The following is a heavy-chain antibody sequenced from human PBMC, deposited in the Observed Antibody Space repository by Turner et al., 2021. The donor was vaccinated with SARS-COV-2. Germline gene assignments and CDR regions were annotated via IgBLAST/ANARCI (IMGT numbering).Heavy chain of an antibody. CDR3: VRTPSGSYPHFNF. V-gene: IGHV4-39*01. CDR1: GDSISSSSFY. Sequence: QLQLQESGPGLVKPPETLSLTCTVSGDSISSSSFYWGWIRQSPGKGLEWIGNFYYSGNTYYNPSLKSRVTISADTSKKQFSLRLTSVTAADTAVYYCVRTPSGSYPHFNFWGQGTLVTVSS. CDR2: FYYSGNT. D-gene: IGHD1-26*01. J-gene: IGHJ4*02.